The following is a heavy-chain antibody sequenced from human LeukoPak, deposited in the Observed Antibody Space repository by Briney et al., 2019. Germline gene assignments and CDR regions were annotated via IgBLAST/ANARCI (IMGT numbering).Heavy chain of an antibody. CDR2: IIPIFGTA. CDR1: GGTFSSYA. CDR3: AREGRCSSTSCYSGGDDWFDP. D-gene: IGHD2-2*01. Sequence: SVKVSCKASGGTFSSYAISWVRQAPGQGLEWMGGIIPIFGTANYAQKFQGRVTINADESTSKAYMELSSLRSEDTAVYYCAREGRCSSTSCYSGGDDWFDPWGQGTLVTVSS. V-gene: IGHV1-69*13. J-gene: IGHJ5*02.